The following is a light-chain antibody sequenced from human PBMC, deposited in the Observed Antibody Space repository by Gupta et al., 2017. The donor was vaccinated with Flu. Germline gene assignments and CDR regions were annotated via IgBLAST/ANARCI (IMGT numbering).Light chain of an antibody. CDR3: QQYDKWPAT. V-gene: IGKV3-15*01. Sequence: EIAMTQSPAPLSVSLGERATLSCRASQNIRTKLVWYQQKPGQPIRLLIYDVFTRATGISARFSGSGFGTEFSLTINSLQSEDFAVYYCQQYDKWPATFGQGTKVEVK. J-gene: IGKJ1*01. CDR2: DVF. CDR1: QNIRTK.